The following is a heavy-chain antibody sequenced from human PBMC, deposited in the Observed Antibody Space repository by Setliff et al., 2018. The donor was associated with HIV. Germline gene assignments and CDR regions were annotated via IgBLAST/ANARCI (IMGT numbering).Heavy chain of an antibody. CDR2: IIPILDVP. CDR3: ARGRHFDSSGTSNY. D-gene: IGHD3-22*01. CDR1: GGTFTSPG. Sequence: SVKVSCRASGGTFTSPGLNWVRQAPGQGLEWMGGIIPILDVPNYAQKFKGRVTITADKSTSTVHMELSSLRSEDTAVYYCARGRHFDSSGTSNYWGQGTLVTVSS. V-gene: IGHV1-69*10. J-gene: IGHJ4*02.